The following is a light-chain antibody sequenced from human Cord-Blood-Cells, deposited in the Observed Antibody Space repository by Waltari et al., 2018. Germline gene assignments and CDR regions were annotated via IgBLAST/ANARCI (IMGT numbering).Light chain of an antibody. V-gene: IGLV2-23*02. Sequence: QSALTQPASVSGSPGQSITISCTGTSSDVGSYNLVSWYQQHPGKAPKLMLYEVSKRPSGAASRFSGSRSGNTASLTIAGLQAEDEADYSCCSYAGSSTLNVVFGGGTKLTVL. J-gene: IGLJ2*01. CDR2: EVS. CDR3: CSYAGSSTLNVV. CDR1: SSDVGSYNL.